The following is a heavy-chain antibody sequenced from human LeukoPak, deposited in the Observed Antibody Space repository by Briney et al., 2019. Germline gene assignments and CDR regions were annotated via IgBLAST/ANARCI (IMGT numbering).Heavy chain of an antibody. CDR1: GFTFTTYW. J-gene: IGHJ4*02. Sequence: PGGSLRLPCAASGFTFTTYWMTWVRQAPGKGLEFVANIKEDGSDVGSVQGRFTISRDNSRNLLYLQMDSLRAEDTAVYYCARDRGGLQFDYWGQGTLVTVSS. CDR2: IKEDGS. CDR3: ARDRGGLQFDY. V-gene: IGHV3-7*01. D-gene: IGHD2-15*01.